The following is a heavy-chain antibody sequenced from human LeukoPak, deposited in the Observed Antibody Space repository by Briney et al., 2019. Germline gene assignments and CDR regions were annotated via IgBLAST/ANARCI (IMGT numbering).Heavy chain of an antibody. V-gene: IGHV4-59*01. CDR1: GGYICSYY. J-gene: IGHJ4*02. Sequence: SETLSLTRTVCGGYICSYYWSWIRQPPGKGLEWIGYIYYSGSTNYNPSLKSRVTISVDTSKNQFSLKLSSVTAAATAVYYCARRGYSGSCLPPPYYLDYWGQGTLVTVSS. CDR3: ARRGYSGSCLPPPYYLDY. D-gene: IGHD1-26*01. CDR2: IYYSGST.